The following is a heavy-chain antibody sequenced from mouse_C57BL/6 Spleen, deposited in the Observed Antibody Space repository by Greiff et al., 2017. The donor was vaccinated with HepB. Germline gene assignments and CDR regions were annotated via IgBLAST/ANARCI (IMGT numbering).Heavy chain of an antibody. CDR1: GFNIKDDY. CDR3: TFSVGGRAWFAY. D-gene: IGHD1-1*02. Sequence: EVQLQESGAELVRPGASVKLSCTASGFNIKDDYMHWVKQRPEQGLEWIGWIDPENGDTEYASKFQGKATITADTSSNTAYLQLSSLTSEDTAGYYCTFSVGGRAWFAYWGQGTLVTVSA. V-gene: IGHV14-4*01. J-gene: IGHJ3*01. CDR2: IDPENGDT.